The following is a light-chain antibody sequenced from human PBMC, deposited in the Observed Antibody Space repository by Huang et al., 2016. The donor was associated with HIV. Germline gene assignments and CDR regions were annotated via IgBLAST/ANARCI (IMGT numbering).Light chain of an antibody. J-gene: IGKJ1*01. CDR2: GAS. CDR3: QQNGGSIQT. V-gene: IGKV3-20*01. CDR1: QTVTNNH. Sequence: EIVLTQSPGSLSLSPGETAPLSCRASQTVTNNHLAWYHQRPGQAPRPLIYGASSRATGIPDRFSGSGSGTDFTLTISRLEPEDFAVYYCQQNGGSIQTFGQGTKVEVK.